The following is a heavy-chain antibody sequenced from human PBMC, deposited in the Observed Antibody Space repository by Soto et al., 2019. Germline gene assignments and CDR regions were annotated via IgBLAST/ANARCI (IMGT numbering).Heavy chain of an antibody. CDR3: ATLIVATIQPFDY. V-gene: IGHV3-21*01. CDR2: INSSSSYI. Sequence: EVQLVESGGGLVKPGGSLRLSCAASGFTFSSYSMNWVRQAPGKGLEWVSSINSSSSYIYYADSVKGRFTISRDNAKNSLYLQMNSLRAEDTAVYYCATLIVATIQPFDYWGQGTLVTVSS. CDR1: GFTFSSYS. J-gene: IGHJ4*02. D-gene: IGHD5-12*01.